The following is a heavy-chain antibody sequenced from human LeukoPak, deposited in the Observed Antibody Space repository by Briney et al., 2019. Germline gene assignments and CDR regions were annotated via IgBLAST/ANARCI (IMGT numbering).Heavy chain of an antibody. CDR3: ARSSSSWYSPIDY. Sequence: PSQTLSLTCTVSGGSISSGSYYWSWIRQHPGTGLEWIGYIYYSGSTYYNPSLKSRVTISVDTSKNQFSLKLSSVTAADTAVYYCARSSSSWYSPIDYWGQGTLVTVSS. CDR1: GGSISSGSYY. CDR2: IYYSGST. J-gene: IGHJ4*02. V-gene: IGHV4-31*03. D-gene: IGHD6-13*01.